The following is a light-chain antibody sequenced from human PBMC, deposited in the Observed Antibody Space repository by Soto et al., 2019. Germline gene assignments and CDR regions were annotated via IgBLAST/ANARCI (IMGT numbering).Light chain of an antibody. CDR3: QQRSNWPIT. Sequence: EIVLTQSPATLSLSPGERATLSCRASQSVSSYLAWYQQKPAQAHRLLIYDASNRATGIPARFSGSGSGTDFTLTISSLEPEDFAVYYCQQRSNWPITFGQGTRLEIK. CDR2: DAS. J-gene: IGKJ5*01. V-gene: IGKV3-11*01. CDR1: QSVSSY.